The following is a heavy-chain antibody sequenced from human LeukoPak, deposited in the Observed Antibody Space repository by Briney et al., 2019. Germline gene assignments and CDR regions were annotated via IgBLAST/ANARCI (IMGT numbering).Heavy chain of an antibody. CDR1: GFTFSSYA. V-gene: IGHV3-23*01. D-gene: IGHD6-19*01. Sequence: PGGSLRLSCAASGFTFSSYAMTWVRQAPGKGLEWVSAISASGCSPYYANFVKGRFTISRDNCKNNLYVHMNNLRAEDTAVDYCSEGTTVAFSNWFDPWGQGTRVTVSS. CDR3: SEGTTVAFSNWFDP. J-gene: IGHJ5*02. CDR2: ISASGCSP.